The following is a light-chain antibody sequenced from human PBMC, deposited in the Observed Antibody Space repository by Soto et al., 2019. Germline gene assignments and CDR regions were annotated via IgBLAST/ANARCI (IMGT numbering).Light chain of an antibody. CDR3: QQYNSFMWT. Sequence: DIQLTQSPSSVSSSVGDIFTITCRASQDISTRLAWYQQKPGTAPKLLIYAASTLLSGVPSRFSGSGSGTEFTLTISSLQPDDFATYYCQQYNSFMWTFGQGTKVDIK. CDR2: AAS. J-gene: IGKJ1*01. V-gene: IGKV1-12*01. CDR1: QDISTR.